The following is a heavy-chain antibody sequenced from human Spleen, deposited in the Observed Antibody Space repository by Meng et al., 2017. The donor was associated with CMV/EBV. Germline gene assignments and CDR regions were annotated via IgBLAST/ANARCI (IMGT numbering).Heavy chain of an antibody. CDR3: ARTTPSWGMDV. J-gene: IGHJ6*02. CDR1: GFTFTSYW. V-gene: IGHV3-74*03. CDR2: INNDGSDT. Sequence: GESLKISCTVSGFTFTSYWMHWVRQAPGKGRVWVSRINNDGSDTKYADSVKGRFTSSRDNAKNSLYLQTNSLRAEDTAVYYCARTTPSWGMDVWGQGTTVTVSS. D-gene: IGHD4-11*01.